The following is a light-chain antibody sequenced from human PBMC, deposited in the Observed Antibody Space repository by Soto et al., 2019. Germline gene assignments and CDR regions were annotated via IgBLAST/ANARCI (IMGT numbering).Light chain of an antibody. V-gene: IGKV2D-29*01. CDR2: EVS. Sequence: DVVLTQFPLSLPVTLGQPASISCRSSQVLVDTDGDTYLSWFLQKPGQPPQLLIYEVSNRFSGVPDSFSGSGSGTDFTLKISRVEADDVGVYYCMQSVQLPRTFGPGTKVDI. J-gene: IGKJ3*01. CDR3: MQSVQLPRT. CDR1: QVLVDTDGDTY.